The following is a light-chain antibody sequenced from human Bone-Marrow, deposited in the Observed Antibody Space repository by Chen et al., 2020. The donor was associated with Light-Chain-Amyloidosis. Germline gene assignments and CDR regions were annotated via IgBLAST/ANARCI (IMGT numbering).Light chain of an antibody. CDR3: QAYQGSSQGV. V-gene: IGLV6-57*01. CDR2: EDD. Sequence: NFMLTQPHSVSESPGKTVIISCTRSSGSIATNYVQWYQQRPGSSPTTVIYEDDQRPPGVPARFSGAIDRSSNSASLTSSGLKTEDEADYYGQAYQGSSQGVVGGGTKLTVL. CDR1: SGSIATNY. J-gene: IGLJ3*02.